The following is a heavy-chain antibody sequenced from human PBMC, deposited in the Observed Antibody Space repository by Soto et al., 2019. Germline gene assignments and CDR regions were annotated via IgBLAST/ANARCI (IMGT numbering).Heavy chain of an antibody. CDR2: FDPEDGET. D-gene: IGHD6-19*01. J-gene: IGHJ3*02. V-gene: IGHV1-24*01. Sequence: ASVKVSCKVSGYTLTELSMHWVRQAPGKGLEWMGGFDPEDGETIYAQKFQGRVTMTEDTSTDTAYMELSSLRSEDTAVYYCATDQGAVAGLDAFDIWGQGXMVTVSS. CDR1: GYTLTELS. CDR3: ATDQGAVAGLDAFDI.